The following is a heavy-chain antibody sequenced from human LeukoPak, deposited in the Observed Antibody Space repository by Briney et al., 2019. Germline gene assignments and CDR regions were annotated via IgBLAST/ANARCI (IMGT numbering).Heavy chain of an antibody. CDR3: AKDTTRYGGTFDY. D-gene: IGHD4-23*01. Sequence: GGSLRLSCAASGFTFSSYAMSWVRQAPGKGLEWVSAFSGSGGGTYYADSVKGRFTISRDNSKNTLYLQMNSLRAEDTAVYYCAKDTTRYGGTFDYWGQGTLVTVSS. V-gene: IGHV3-23*01. J-gene: IGHJ4*02. CDR2: FSGSGGGT. CDR1: GFTFSSYA.